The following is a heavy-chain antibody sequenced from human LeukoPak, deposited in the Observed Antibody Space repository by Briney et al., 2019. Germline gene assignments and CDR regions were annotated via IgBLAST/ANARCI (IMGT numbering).Heavy chain of an antibody. J-gene: IGHJ4*02. CDR2: IIPIFGTA. V-gene: IGHV1-69*06. D-gene: IGHD3-10*01. CDR1: GGTFSSYA. Sequence: GSSVKVSCKASGGTFSSYAISWVRQAPGQGLEWMGGIIPIFGTANYAQKFQGRVTITADKSTSTAYMELSSLRSEDTAVYYCARGSRSYYYGGVLDYWGQGTLVTVSS. CDR3: ARGSRSYYYGGVLDY.